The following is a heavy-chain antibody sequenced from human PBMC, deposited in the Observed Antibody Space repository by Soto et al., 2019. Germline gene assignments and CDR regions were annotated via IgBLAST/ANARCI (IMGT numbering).Heavy chain of an antibody. J-gene: IGHJ6*02. CDR2: IVVGSGNT. V-gene: IGHV1-58*01. CDR3: AAPAIAARPPYYYYGMDV. CDR1: GFTFTSSA. Sequence: ASVKVSCKASGFTFTSSAVQWVRQARGQRLEWIGWIVVGSGNTNYAQKFQERVPITRDMSTSTAYMELSSLRSEDTAVYYCAAPAIAARPPYYYYGMDVWGQGTTVTVSS. D-gene: IGHD6-6*01.